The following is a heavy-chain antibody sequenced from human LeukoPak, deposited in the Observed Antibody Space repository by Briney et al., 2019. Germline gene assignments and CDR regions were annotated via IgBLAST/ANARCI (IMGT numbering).Heavy chain of an antibody. CDR2: INQDGGEK. V-gene: IGHV3-7*01. CDR3: ARDEGTSGYDLLDY. D-gene: IGHD5-12*01. J-gene: IGHJ4*02. Sequence: GGSLRLSCAASGFTFSSYWMNWVRQAPGKGLEWVATINQDGGEKYYVDSVKGRFTISRDNAKDSLYLLMNSLRAEDTAVYYCARDEGTSGYDLLDYWGQGTLVTVSS. CDR1: GFTFSSYW.